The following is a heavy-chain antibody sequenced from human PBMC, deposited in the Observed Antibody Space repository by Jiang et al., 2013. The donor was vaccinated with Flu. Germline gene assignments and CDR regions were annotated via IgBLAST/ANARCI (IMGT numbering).Heavy chain of an antibody. Sequence: GAEVKKPGASVMLSCKASGYTFTSYYMHWVRQAPGQGLEWMGIINPSGGSTSYAQKFQGRVTMTRDTSTSTVYMELSSLRSEDTAVYYCARGYSSSWYQFYGMDVWGKGTTVTVSS. CDR2: INPSGGST. V-gene: IGHV1-46*01. J-gene: IGHJ6*04. D-gene: IGHD6-13*01. CDR1: GYTFTSYY. CDR3: ARGYSSSWYQFYGMDV.